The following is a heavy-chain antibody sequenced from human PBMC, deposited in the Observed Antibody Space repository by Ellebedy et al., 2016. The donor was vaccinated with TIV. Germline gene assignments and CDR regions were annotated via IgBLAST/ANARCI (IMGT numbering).Heavy chain of an antibody. CDR3: VKRSGREPDY. V-gene: IGHV3-23*01. J-gene: IGHJ4*02. CDR2: ISGSGGNT. Sequence: GGSLRLSXAASGFTFSSYAMSWVRQAPGKGLEWVSGISGSGGNTHYADSVKGRFTISRDNSKNTLYLQMNSLRAEDTAVYYCVKRSGREPDYWGQGTLVTVSS. D-gene: IGHD6-19*01. CDR1: GFTFSSYA.